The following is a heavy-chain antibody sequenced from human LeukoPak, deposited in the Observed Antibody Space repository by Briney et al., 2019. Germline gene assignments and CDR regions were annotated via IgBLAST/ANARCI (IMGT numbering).Heavy chain of an antibody. D-gene: IGHD2-8*01. J-gene: IGHJ4*02. Sequence: GGTLRLSCAASGFTFSSYWMHWVRQAPGKGLVWVSRINSDGSSTSYADSVKGRFTISRDNSKNTLFLQMNSLRAEDTALYYCAKITMVNGITLLSFDYWGQGTLVTVSS. CDR1: GFTFSSYW. CDR3: AKITMVNGITLLSFDY. V-gene: IGHV3-74*01. CDR2: INSDGSST.